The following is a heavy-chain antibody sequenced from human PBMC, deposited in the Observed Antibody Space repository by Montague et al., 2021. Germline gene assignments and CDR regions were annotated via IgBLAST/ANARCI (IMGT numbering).Heavy chain of an antibody. CDR3: ASPSRGRWLQSYFDY. CDR1: GGSISSSSYY. Sequence: SETLSLTCTVSGGSISSSSYYWGWIRQPPGKGLEWIGSIYYSGSTYYNPSLKSRVTISVDTSKGQFSLKLSSVTAADTAVYYYASPSRGRWLQSYFDYWGQGTLVTVSS. V-gene: IGHV4-39*01. CDR2: IYYSGST. J-gene: IGHJ4*02. D-gene: IGHD5-24*01.